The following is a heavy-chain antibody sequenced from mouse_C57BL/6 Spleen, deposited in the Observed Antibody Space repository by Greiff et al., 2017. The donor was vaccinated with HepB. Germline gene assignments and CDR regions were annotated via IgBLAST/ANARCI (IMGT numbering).Heavy chain of an antibody. CDR1: GYTFTDYN. CDR2: INPNNGGT. Sequence: EVQLVESGPELVKPGASVKIPCKASGYTFTDYNMDWVKQSHGKSLEWIGDINPNNGGTIYNQKFKGKATLTVDKSSSTAYMELRSLTSEDTAVYYCARLLTTDYYFDYWGQGTTLTVSS. V-gene: IGHV1-18*01. J-gene: IGHJ2*01. CDR3: ARLLTTDYYFDY. D-gene: IGHD1-1*01.